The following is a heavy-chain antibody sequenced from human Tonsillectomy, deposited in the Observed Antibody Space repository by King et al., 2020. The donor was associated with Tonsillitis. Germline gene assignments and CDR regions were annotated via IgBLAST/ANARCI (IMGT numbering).Heavy chain of an antibody. CDR3: ASSIGAFDI. J-gene: IGHJ3*02. Sequence: VQLVESGGGLVQPGGSLRLSCAASGFTFSSYWMHWVRQTQGKGLVWISRVNGDGRSTNHADSVKGRFTISRDNAKNTVYLQMNSLRAEDTAVYYCASSIGAFDIWGQGTMVTVSS. CDR2: VNGDGRST. V-gene: IGHV3-74*01. CDR1: GFTFSSYW. D-gene: IGHD3-16*01.